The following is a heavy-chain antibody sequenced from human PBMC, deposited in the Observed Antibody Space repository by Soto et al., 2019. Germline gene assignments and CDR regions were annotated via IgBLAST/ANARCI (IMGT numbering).Heavy chain of an antibody. Sequence: EVQLVESGGGLVKPGGSLRLSCAASGFTFSGHTINWVRQAPGKGLEWVSSVSSSSSYIYYADSVKGRFTVSRDNAETSLYLQMNSLRGENTAIYYCARCVGFDGSGYDFVDSWGQGTLVTVSS. J-gene: IGHJ4*02. CDR2: VSSSSSYI. CDR1: GFTFSGHT. CDR3: ARCVGFDGSGYDFVDS. V-gene: IGHV3-21*01. D-gene: IGHD3-10*01.